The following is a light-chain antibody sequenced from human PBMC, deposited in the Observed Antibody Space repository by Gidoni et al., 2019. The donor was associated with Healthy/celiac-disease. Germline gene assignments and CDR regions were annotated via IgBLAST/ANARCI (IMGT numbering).Light chain of an antibody. CDR1: QSISSY. J-gene: IGKJ5*01. CDR2: AAS. CDR3: QQSYSTPQT. V-gene: IGKV1-39*01. Sequence: DIPMSQSPSSLSASVGDRVTITCRASQSISSYLNGYQQKPGKAPKLLIYAASSLQSGVPSRFSGSGSGTDFTLTISSLQPEDFATYYCQQSYSTPQTFGQGTKLEIK.